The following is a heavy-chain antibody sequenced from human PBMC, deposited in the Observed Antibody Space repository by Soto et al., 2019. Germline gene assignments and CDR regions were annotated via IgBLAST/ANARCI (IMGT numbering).Heavy chain of an antibody. CDR2: TYYRAKWYN. CDR1: GDTVSSNSAA. D-gene: IGHD5-12*01. J-gene: IGHJ6*02. CDR3: AREVGWLQFQYGMDV. V-gene: IGHV6-1*01. Sequence: PSQTLSITCAVSGDTVSSNSAAWNWIRQSPSRVLEWLGRTYYRAKWYNDYAVSVKSRITINPDTSKNQFSLQLNSVTPEDTAVYYCAREVGWLQFQYGMDVWGQGTTVTGSS.